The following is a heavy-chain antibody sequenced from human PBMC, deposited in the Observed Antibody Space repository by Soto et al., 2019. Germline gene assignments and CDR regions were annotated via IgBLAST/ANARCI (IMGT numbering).Heavy chain of an antibody. CDR1: GGSFSGYF. Sequence: SETLSLTCAVYGGSFSGYFWSWIRQPPGKGLEWIGDVNHSGTTNQSPSLKSRVTISVDTSKNQFSLKLKSLTAADTAVYYCARGIISTPAVQGDAPDNCYFDSWGLGTLVTVSS. CDR3: ARGIISTPAVQGDAPDNCYFDS. CDR2: VNHSGTT. D-gene: IGHD1-1*01. J-gene: IGHJ4*02. V-gene: IGHV4-34*01.